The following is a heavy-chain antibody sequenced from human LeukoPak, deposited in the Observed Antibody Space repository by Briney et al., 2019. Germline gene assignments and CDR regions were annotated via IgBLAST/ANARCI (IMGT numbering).Heavy chain of an antibody. CDR3: AKTRGSGPFDL. J-gene: IGHJ4*02. CDR2: ISGSGGST. D-gene: IGHD3-10*01. V-gene: IGHV3-23*01. CDR1: GFTFSSHA. Sequence: GGSLRLSCAASGFTFSSHAMSWVRQAPGKGLEWVSAISGSGGSTYYADSVKGRFTISRDNSKNTLYLQMNNLRAEDTAVYYCAKTRGSGPFDLWGQGTLVTVSS.